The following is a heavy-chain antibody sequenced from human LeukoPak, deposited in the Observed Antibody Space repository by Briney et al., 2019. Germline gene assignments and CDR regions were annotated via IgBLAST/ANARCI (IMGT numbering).Heavy chain of an antibody. V-gene: IGHV4-61*01. CDR3: ARGKGRRSSQFYYGMDV. Sequence: PSETLSLTCSVSGGSVSSGSYYWSWIRQPPGKGLEWIGDIYYSGNTNYNPSLKSRVTISVDTSKNQFSLKLSSVTAADTAVYYCARGKGRRSSQFYYGMDVWGQGTTVTVSS. CDR1: GGSVSSGSYY. J-gene: IGHJ6*02. CDR2: IYYSGNT. D-gene: IGHD6-13*01.